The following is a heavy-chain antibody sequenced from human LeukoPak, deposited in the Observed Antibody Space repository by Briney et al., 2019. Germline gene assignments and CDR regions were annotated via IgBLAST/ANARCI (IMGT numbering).Heavy chain of an antibody. V-gene: IGHV1-2*02. Sequence: ASVKVSCKASGYTFTGYYMHWVRQAPGQGLEWMGWINPNSGGTNYAQKFQGRVTMTRDTSISTAYMELSRLRSDDTAVYYCARDQGDIVVVVAASSYNWFDPWGQGTLVTVSS. CDR1: GYTFTGYY. J-gene: IGHJ5*02. D-gene: IGHD2-15*01. CDR3: ARDQGDIVVVVAASSYNWFDP. CDR2: INPNSGGT.